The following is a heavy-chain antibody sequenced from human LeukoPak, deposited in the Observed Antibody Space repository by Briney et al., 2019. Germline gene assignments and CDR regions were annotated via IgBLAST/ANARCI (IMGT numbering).Heavy chain of an antibody. CDR3: ASSPWGDSSGPYFFDY. J-gene: IGHJ4*02. V-gene: IGHV3-53*01. CDR2: IYGGGST. D-gene: IGHD6-25*01. CDR1: GFTVSSNY. Sequence: PGGSLRLSCAASGFTVSSNYMSWVRQAPGKGLEWVSVIYGGGSTYYADSVKGRFTISRDNSKNTLYLQMNSLRAEDTAVYYCASSPWGDSSGPYFFDYWGQGTLVTVSS.